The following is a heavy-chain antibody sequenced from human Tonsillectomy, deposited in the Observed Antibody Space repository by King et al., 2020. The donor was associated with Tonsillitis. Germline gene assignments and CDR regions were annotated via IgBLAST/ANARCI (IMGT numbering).Heavy chain of an antibody. D-gene: IGHD2-15*01. Sequence: VQLQESGPGLVKPSQTLSLTCTVSGGSMSGGDYYWSWIRQHPGKGLEWIGYMFNSDNTYYNPSLKRRPTISLDTSKNQFSLKLSSVTAADTAVYYCVRYEGGVFDPWGQGTLVTVSS. CDR1: GGSMSGGDYY. V-gene: IGHV4-31*03. CDR3: VRYEGGVFDP. CDR2: MFNSDNT. J-gene: IGHJ5*02.